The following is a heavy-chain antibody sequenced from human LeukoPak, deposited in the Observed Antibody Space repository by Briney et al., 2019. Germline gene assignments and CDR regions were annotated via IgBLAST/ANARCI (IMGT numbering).Heavy chain of an antibody. CDR1: GFMFSRYG. J-gene: IGHJ4*02. CDR2: ISGSGIST. D-gene: IGHD6-13*01. Sequence: PGGSLRLSCAASGFMFSRYGMSWVRQAPGKGLEWVSGISGSGISTYYPDSVKGRFIISRDNSKNTLYLQMNSLRAEDTAVYYCAKDGDRSSWYFDYWGQGTLVTVSS. CDR3: AKDGDRSSWYFDY. V-gene: IGHV3-23*01.